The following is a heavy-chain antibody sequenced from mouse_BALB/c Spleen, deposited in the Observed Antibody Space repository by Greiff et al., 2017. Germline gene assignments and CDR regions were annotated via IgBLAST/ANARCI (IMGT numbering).Heavy chain of an antibody. CDR2: INPNNGGT. D-gene: IGHD3-2*01. CDR3: ARGRELELWFAY. V-gene: IGHV1-26*01. Sequence: EVQLQESGPGLVKPGASVKISCTTSGYTFTEYTMHWVQQSQGKSLEWIGGINPNNGGTSYNQKFKGKATLTVDKSSNTAYMELRSLTSEDSAVYYCARGRELELWFAYWGQGTLVTVSA. CDR1: GYTFTEYT. J-gene: IGHJ3*01.